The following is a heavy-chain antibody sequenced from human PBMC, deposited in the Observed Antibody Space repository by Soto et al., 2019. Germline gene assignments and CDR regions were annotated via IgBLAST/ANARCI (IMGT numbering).Heavy chain of an antibody. Sequence: GALRLSCAASGFTFSSYAMSWVRQAPGKGLEWVSAISGSGGSTYYADSVKSRFTISRDNSKDTLYLQMNSLRAEDTAVYYCAEGLTPRYCSGGSCYDYYYYGMDVWGEGTTVTVSS. V-gene: IGHV3-23*01. CDR1: GFTFSSYA. D-gene: IGHD2-15*01. CDR3: AEGLTPRYCSGGSCYDYYYYGMDV. CDR2: ISGSGGST. J-gene: IGHJ6*04.